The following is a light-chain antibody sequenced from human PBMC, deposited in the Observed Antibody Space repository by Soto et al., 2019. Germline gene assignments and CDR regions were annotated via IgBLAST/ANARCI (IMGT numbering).Light chain of an antibody. J-gene: IGKJ1*01. CDR3: LQDYNYPWT. Sequence: AIQMTQSPSSLSASVGDRVTITCLASQGIRNDLGWYQQKPGKAPKLLIYAASSLQSGVQSRFSGSGSGTDFTLTISSLQPEDFATYYCLQDYNYPWTFGQGTKVDIK. V-gene: IGKV1-6*01. CDR2: AAS. CDR1: QGIRND.